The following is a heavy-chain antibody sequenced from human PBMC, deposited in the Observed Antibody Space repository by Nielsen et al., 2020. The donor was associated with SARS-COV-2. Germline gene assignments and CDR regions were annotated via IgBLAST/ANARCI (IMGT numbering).Heavy chain of an antibody. V-gene: IGHV3-11*01. Sequence: WIRQPPGKGLEWVSYISSDSYTIYYADSVKGRFTISRDNARNSLYLQMNNLRAEDTAVYYCAKRGGTFYYDSSGYPFFAMDVWGQGTTVTVSS. D-gene: IGHD3-22*01. CDR2: ISSDSYTI. CDR3: AKRGGTFYYDSSGYPFFAMDV. J-gene: IGHJ6*02.